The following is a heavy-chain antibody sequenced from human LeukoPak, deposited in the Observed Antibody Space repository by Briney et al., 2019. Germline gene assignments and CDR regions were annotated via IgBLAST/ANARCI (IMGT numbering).Heavy chain of an antibody. CDR3: ASGTRADRTLGY. D-gene: IGHD6-6*01. Sequence: GGSLRPSCAAPGLTFRTYGMHGFGQAPGKGLDWVAGIWIVGSNKYYADSVKGRFTISRDNYNHPLYLQVTRVSAEDKAVSYGASGTRADRTLGYWGQGTLVTVS. CDR1: GLTFRTYG. J-gene: IGHJ4*02. CDR2: IWIVGSNK. V-gene: IGHV3-33*01.